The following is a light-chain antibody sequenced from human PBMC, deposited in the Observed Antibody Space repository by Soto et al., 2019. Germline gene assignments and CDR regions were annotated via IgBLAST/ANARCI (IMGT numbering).Light chain of an antibody. CDR2: AAS. CDR3: QQSETFPAT. Sequence: DIQMTQSPSSVSASVGDRVTITCRASQGIRSWLAWYQQRPGKAPKLLISAASSLQSAVPSRFSGSGSGTDFTLTISSLQPDDFATYYCQQSETFPATFGGGTNVEIK. J-gene: IGKJ4*01. V-gene: IGKV1D-12*01. CDR1: QGIRSW.